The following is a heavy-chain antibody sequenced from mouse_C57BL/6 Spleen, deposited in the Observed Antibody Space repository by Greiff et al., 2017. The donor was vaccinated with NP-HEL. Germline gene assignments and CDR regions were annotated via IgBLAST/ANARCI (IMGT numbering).Heavy chain of an antibody. Sequence: VQLQQPGAELVRPGSSVKLSCKASGYTFTSYWMHWVKQRPIQGLEWIGNIDPSDSDTHYNQKFKDKATLTVDKSSSTAYMQLSSLTSEDSAVYCCATYLFAYWGQGTLVTVSA. CDR1: GYTFTSYW. CDR3: ATYLFAY. D-gene: IGHD5-1*01. J-gene: IGHJ3*01. CDR2: IDPSDSDT. V-gene: IGHV1-52*01.